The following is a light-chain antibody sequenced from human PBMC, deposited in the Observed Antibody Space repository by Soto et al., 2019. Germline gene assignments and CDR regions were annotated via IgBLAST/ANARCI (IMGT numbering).Light chain of an antibody. J-gene: IGLJ1*01. CDR1: NSDLGTYNY. Sequence: QSALTQTASVSGSPGQSITISCIGTNSDLGTYNYVSWYQQHPAKAPQLIIYDVSYRPSGVSDRFSGSMSGDTASLIIFGLQADDEADYYYFSAAANISVHVLGTGTKVTVL. CDR2: DVS. CDR3: FSAAANISVHV. V-gene: IGLV2-14*03.